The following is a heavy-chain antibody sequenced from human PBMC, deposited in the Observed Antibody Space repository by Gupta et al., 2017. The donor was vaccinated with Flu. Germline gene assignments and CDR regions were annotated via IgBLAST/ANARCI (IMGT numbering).Heavy chain of an antibody. CDR3: ARDQMKQSAVMIGVSFCMDG. D-gene: IGHD2-21*01. V-gene: IGHV3-21*01. Sequence: WVRQACGQGLECISYSSSRGSHIYVADSVRAGFTISSDNAKNSLFLQINSLRAEDTAVYYCARDQMKQSAVMIGVSFCMDGWGQGTTVTVSS. J-gene: IGHJ6*02. CDR2: SSSRGSHI.